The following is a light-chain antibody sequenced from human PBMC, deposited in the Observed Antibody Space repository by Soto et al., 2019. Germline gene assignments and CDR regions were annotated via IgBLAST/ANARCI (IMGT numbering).Light chain of an antibody. CDR1: SGHSSYA. Sequence: QPVLTQSPCASASLGASVKLTCTLSSGHSSYAIAWHQQQPEKGPRYLMKLNSDGSHSKEDGIPDRFSGSSSGAERYLTISSLQSEDEADYYCQTWGAGTHVVFGGGTQLTVL. J-gene: IGLJ2*01. CDR2: LNSDGSH. CDR3: QTWGAGTHVV. V-gene: IGLV4-69*01.